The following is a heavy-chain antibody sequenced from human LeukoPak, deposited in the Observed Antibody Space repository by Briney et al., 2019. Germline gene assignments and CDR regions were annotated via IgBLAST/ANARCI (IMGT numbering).Heavy chain of an antibody. CDR2: ISAYNGNT. D-gene: IGHD3-3*01. V-gene: IGHV1-18*01. CDR1: GYTFTSYG. CDR3: ARDYTIFGVVTLDY. J-gene: IGHJ4*02. Sequence: ASVKVSCKASGYTFTSYGISWVRQAPGQGLEWMGWISAYNGNTNYAQKLQGRVTMTTDTSTSTAYMELRSLRSDDTAVYYCARDYTIFGVVTLDYWGQGTLVTVSS.